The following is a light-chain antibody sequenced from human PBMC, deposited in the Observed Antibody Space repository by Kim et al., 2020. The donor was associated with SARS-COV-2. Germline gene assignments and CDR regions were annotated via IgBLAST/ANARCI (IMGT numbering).Light chain of an antibody. CDR2: AAS. CDR1: QSVSSSY. V-gene: IGKV3-20*01. J-gene: IGKJ2*01. Sequence: EIVLTQSPGTLSLSPGERATLSCRASQSVSSSYLAWYQQKPGQAPRLLIYAASSRATGIPDRFSGSGSGTDFTLTISRLEPEDFAMYYCQQYGSSSLYTFGQGTKLEI. CDR3: QQYGSSSLYT.